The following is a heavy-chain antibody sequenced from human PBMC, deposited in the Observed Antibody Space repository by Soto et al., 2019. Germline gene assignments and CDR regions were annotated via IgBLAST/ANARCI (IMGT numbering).Heavy chain of an antibody. J-gene: IGHJ4*02. CDR3: ARVSFDDSSGYYNS. Sequence: GASVKVSCKASGYTFTSYGITWVRQAPGQGLEWMGWISAYNGNTNYAQKLQGRVTMTTDTSKSTAYMELRSLRSDDTAVYYCARVSFDDSSGYYNSWGLETLVTVSS. V-gene: IGHV1-18*04. CDR1: GYTFTSYG. CDR2: ISAYNGNT. D-gene: IGHD3-22*01.